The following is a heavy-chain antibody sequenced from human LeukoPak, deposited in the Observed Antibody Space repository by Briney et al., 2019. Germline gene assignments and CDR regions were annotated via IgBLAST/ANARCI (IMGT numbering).Heavy chain of an antibody. CDR1: GFTFSTYW. D-gene: IGHD6-19*01. Sequence: GGSLRLSCAVSGFTFSTYWMSWVRQAPGKGLEWVANIKQDGSEKHYVDSVKGRFAISRDNAKNSLYLQMNSLRAEDTAVYYCVRGGWSVDYWGQGTLVIVSS. V-gene: IGHV3-7*01. J-gene: IGHJ4*02. CDR3: VRGGWSVDY. CDR2: IKQDGSEK.